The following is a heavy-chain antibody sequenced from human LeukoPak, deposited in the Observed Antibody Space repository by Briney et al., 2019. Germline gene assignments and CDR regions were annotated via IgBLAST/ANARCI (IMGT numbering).Heavy chain of an antibody. CDR2: IWPDGSNK. J-gene: IGHJ3*01. CDR1: GITFSSYG. V-gene: IGHV3-33*01. CDR3: ASAAGAFDS. Sequence: GRSLRLSREASGITFSSYGIHWVRQAPGKGLEWVAVIWPDGSNKYYADSVKGRFIISRDNSKNTLWLQMNSLRAEDTAVYYCASAAGAFDSWGQGTMVTVSS. D-gene: IGHD6-13*01.